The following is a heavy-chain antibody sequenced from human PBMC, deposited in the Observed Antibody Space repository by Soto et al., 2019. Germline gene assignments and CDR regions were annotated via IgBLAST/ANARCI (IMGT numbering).Heavy chain of an antibody. CDR2: MNPNSGNT. CDR3: ARGTSVVVVATVFDY. V-gene: IGHV1-8*01. D-gene: IGHD2-15*01. Sequence: QVQLVQSGAEVKKPGASVKVSCKASGYTFTSYDINWVRQATGQGLEWMGWMNPNSGNTGYAQKSQASFSMTRNTSISTAYMELSSLRSEDTAVYYCARGTSVVVVATVFDYWGQGTLVTVSS. CDR1: GYTFTSYD. J-gene: IGHJ4*02.